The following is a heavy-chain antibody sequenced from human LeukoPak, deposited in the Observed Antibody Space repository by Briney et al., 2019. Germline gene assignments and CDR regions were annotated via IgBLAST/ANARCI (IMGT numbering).Heavy chain of an antibody. CDR2: FYNSGST. Sequence: PSETLSLTCAVSGGSISSNNWCSWVRPPPGEGVGGGGEFYNSGSTNYNPSLKSRVTIAVNKTKNQSSLMLSAVTAADTALYNVERDVMAAPGNSDYWGQGALVTVSS. CDR3: ERDVMAAPGNSDY. V-gene: IGHV4-4*02. CDR1: GGSISSNNW. J-gene: IGHJ4*02. D-gene: IGHD6-13*01.